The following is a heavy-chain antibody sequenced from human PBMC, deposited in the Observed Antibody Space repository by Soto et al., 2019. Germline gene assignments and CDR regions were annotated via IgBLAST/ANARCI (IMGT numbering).Heavy chain of an antibody. Sequence: QVQLVQSGAEVKKPGASVKVSCKASGYTFTSYYMHWVRQAPGQGLEWMGIINPSGGSTSYAQKFQGGVTMTRDTSTSTVYMELSSLRSEDTAVYYCARPDSSSWPWDPYYYGMDVWGQGTTVTVSS. CDR2: INPSGGST. CDR3: ARPDSSSWPWDPYYYGMDV. CDR1: GYTFTSYY. V-gene: IGHV1-46*01. D-gene: IGHD6-13*01. J-gene: IGHJ6*02.